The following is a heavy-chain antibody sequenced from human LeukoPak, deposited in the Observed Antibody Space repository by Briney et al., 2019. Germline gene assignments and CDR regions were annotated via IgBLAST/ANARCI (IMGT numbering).Heavy chain of an antibody. D-gene: IGHD5-12*01. CDR3: ARDPRGYNWFDP. Sequence: GGSLRLSCAASGFTFSSYAMSWVRQAPGKGLEWVSAISGSGGSTYYADSAKGRFTISRDNAKNTLYLQMNSLRAEDTAVYYCARDPRGYNWFDPWGQGTLVTVSS. CDR1: GFTFSSYA. V-gene: IGHV3-23*01. J-gene: IGHJ5*02. CDR2: ISGSGGST.